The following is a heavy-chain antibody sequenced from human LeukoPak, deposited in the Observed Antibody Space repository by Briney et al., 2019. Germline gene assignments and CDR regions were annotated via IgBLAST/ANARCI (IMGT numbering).Heavy chain of an antibody. Sequence: KTGGSLRLSCAASGFTFSDYYMSWIRQAPGKGLEWVSYISSSGSTIYYADSVKGRFTVSRDNAKNSLYLQMNSLRAEDTAVYYCARADTPPHYYGMDVWGQGTTVTVSS. CDR2: ISSSGSTI. CDR3: ARADTPPHYYGMDV. CDR1: GFTFSDYY. V-gene: IGHV3-11*01. J-gene: IGHJ6*02.